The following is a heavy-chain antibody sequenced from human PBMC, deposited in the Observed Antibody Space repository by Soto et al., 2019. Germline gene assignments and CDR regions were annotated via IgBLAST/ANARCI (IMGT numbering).Heavy chain of an antibody. J-gene: IGHJ4*02. Sequence: EVQLVESGGGLVKPGQSLRLACVVSGFTFGDYPMSWFRQAPGKGLEWVGFIKSKAYGGSAEYAPSVKGRFTISGDDYKRIIYLQMNRLNTEDTAVYYCTREFSGSGGWGQGTLVTVS. V-gene: IGHV3-49*05. CDR1: GFTFGDYP. CDR3: TREFSGSGG. D-gene: IGHD3-10*01. CDR2: IKSKAYGGSA.